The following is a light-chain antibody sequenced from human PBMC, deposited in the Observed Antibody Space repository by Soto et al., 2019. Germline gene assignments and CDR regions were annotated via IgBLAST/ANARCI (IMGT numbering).Light chain of an antibody. CDR1: SGDVGGYNY. V-gene: IGLV2-11*01. J-gene: IGLJ1*01. CDR3: CSYAGSYTYV. Sequence: QSALTPPRSVSGSPGQSVTISCTGTSGDVGGYNYVSWYQQHPGKAPKLMIYDVSKRPSGVPDRFSGSKSGNTASLTISGLQAEDEADYYCCSYAGSYTYVFGTGTKATVL. CDR2: DVS.